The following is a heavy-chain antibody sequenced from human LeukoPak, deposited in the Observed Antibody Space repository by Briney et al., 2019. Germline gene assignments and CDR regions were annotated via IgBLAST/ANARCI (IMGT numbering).Heavy chain of an antibody. CDR1: AYTFTSCG. Sequence: VSSVTVSCRASAYTFTSCGSSWVRRAPGQGLESMGGVSADNGNTNYAQKLQGRVTMTTDTSTSTAYMELRSLRSDDTAVYYCARGDDFWSGYFHFEYWGQGTLVTVSS. D-gene: IGHD3-3*01. J-gene: IGHJ4*02. V-gene: IGHV1-18*01. CDR3: ARGDDFWSGYFHFEY. CDR2: VSADNGNT.